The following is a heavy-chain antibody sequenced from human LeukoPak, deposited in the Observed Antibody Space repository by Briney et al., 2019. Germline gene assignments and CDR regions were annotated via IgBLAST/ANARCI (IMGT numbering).Heavy chain of an antibody. CDR3: VRDKGVRLTERFVS. CDR1: GLTVSNNY. CDR2: IFGDSIT. Sequence: GGSLTLPCAVSGLTVSNNYMTWVRQAPGKGLEWVSLIFGDSITTYADSVKGRFTISRDNSKNTVYLQMNSLRAEDTAVYYCVRDKGVRLTERFVSWGQETLVTVSS. D-gene: IGHD3-10*01. V-gene: IGHV3-53*01. J-gene: IGHJ4*02.